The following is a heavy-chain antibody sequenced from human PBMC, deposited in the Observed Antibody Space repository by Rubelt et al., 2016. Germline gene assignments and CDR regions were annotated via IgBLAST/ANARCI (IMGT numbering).Heavy chain of an antibody. V-gene: IGHV4-39*07. CDR1: GGSISSSSYY. D-gene: IGHD2-8*01. Sequence: QLQLQESGPGQVKPSETLSLTCTVSGGSISSSSYYWGWIRQPPGKGLEWIGSIYYSGSTNYNPSLKSRVTISVDTSKNQFSLKLSSVTAADTAVYYCARGYCTNGVCYGGDYWGQGTLVTVSS. J-gene: IGHJ4*02. CDR2: IYYSGST. CDR3: ARGYCTNGVCYGGDY.